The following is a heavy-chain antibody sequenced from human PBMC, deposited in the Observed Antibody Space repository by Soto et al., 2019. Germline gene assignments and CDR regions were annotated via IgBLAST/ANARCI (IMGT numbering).Heavy chain of an antibody. V-gene: IGHV3-66*01. CDR3: AKGAGGYSWRGPTFDY. D-gene: IGHD5-18*01. CDR1: GFTVSNNY. CDR2: IFSAGST. J-gene: IGHJ4*02. Sequence: EVQVVESGGGLVQPGGSLRLSCAASGFTVSNNYMTWVRQAPGKGLDWVSIIFSAGSTYYADSVRGRFTISRDNSKNTLYLEMNSLRAEDTAIYYCAKGAGGYSWRGPTFDYCGQGTLVTVSS.